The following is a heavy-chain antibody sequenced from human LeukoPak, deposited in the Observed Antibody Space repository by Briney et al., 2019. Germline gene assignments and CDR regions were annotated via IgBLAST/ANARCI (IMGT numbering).Heavy chain of an antibody. CDR3: ARPPGDY. Sequence: GGSVRLSCAASGFTFSSYSMNWVRQAPGKGLEWVSYISSGSSTKYYADSVKGRFTISRDNAKNSLYLQMNSLRAEDTAVYYCARPPGDYWGQGTLVTVSS. CDR1: GFTFSSYS. CDR2: ISSGSSTK. J-gene: IGHJ4*02. V-gene: IGHV3-48*04.